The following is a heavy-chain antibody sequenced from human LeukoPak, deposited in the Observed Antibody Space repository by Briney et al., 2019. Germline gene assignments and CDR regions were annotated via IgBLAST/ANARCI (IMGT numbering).Heavy chain of an antibody. CDR2: ISKSGST. CDR1: SGSISTYY. D-gene: IGHD6-19*01. J-gene: IGHJ4*02. Sequence: SETLSLTCTVSSGSISTYYWSWIRQPPGKGLEWIGYISKSGSTKYNPSLKGRVTISKHTSKNQFSLRLSSVTAADTAVYYCARERGSGWYDMSFDYWGQGTLVTVSS. V-gene: IGHV4-59*01. CDR3: ARERGSGWYDMSFDY.